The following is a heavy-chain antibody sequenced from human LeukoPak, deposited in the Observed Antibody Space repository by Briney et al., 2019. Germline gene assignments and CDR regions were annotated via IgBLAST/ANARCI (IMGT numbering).Heavy chain of an antibody. D-gene: IGHD3-16*01. Sequence: AGGTLRLSCAASGFTFSSYSMNWVRQAPGKGLEWVSSISSSSSYIYYADSVKGRFTISRDNAKNSLYLQMNSLRAEDTAVYYCARDRDLGGSNPFDYWGQGTLVTVPS. CDR2: ISSSSSYI. CDR1: GFTFSSYS. CDR3: ARDRDLGGSNPFDY. V-gene: IGHV3-21*01. J-gene: IGHJ4*02.